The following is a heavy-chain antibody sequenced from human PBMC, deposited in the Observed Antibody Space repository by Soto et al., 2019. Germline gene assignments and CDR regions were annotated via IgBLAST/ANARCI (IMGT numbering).Heavy chain of an antibody. J-gene: IGHJ5*02. CDR1: GGSFSGYY. CDR2: INHSGST. CDR3: ARGRVTIFEMVINKPWFDP. Sequence: KPSGTLSLTCAVYGGSFSGYYWSWIRQPPGKGLEWIGEINHSGSTNYNPSLKSRVTISVDTSKNQFSLKLSSVTAADTAVYYCARGRVTIFEMVINKPWFDPWGQGTLVTVSS. V-gene: IGHV4-34*01. D-gene: IGHD3-3*01.